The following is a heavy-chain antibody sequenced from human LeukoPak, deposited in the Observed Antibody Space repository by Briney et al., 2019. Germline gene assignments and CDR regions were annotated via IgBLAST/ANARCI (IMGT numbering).Heavy chain of an antibody. V-gene: IGHV4-4*02. CDR1: GGSISSSNW. Sequence: SGTLSLTCAVSGGSISSSNWWSWVRQPPGKGLEWIGEIYHSGSTNYNPSLKSRVTISVDKSKNQFSLKLSSVTAADTAVYYCARRGYSSSWYFDAFDIWGQGTMVTVSS. CDR3: ARRGYSSSWYFDAFDI. CDR2: IYHSGST. J-gene: IGHJ3*02. D-gene: IGHD6-13*01.